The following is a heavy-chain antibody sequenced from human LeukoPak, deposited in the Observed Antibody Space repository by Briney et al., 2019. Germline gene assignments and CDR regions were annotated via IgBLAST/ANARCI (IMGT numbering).Heavy chain of an antibody. V-gene: IGHV1-46*01. J-gene: IGHJ4*02. D-gene: IGHD2-2*01. CDR1: GYTFTSYH. CDR2: IKSTGDTT. CDR3: VREDAHTYYFDF. Sequence: GASVTVSCKTSGYTFTSYHMHWVRQAPGQGLEWVAIIKSTGDTTVYAQKFQGRVTVTRDTSTSTVYMDLSSLSSEDTAVYHCVREDAHTYYFDFWGPGTLVTVSS.